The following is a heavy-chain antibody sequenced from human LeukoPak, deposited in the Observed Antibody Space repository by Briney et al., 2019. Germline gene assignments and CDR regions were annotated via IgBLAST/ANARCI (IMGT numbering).Heavy chain of an antibody. J-gene: IGHJ4*02. Sequence: GGSLRLSCAASGFTFNNYAMNWVRQAPGKGLEWVSSISGGGETTYYADSVKGRFTISRDNSKNTLYLQMNSLRAEDTAVYYCAKRGSRGYWGQGTLVTVSS. CDR2: ISGGGETT. D-gene: IGHD1-26*01. CDR1: GFTFNNYA. V-gene: IGHV3-23*01. CDR3: AKRGSRGY.